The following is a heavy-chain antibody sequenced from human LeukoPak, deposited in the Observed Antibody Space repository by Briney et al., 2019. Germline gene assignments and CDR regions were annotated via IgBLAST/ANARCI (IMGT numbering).Heavy chain of an antibody. CDR1: GFTFSSYA. D-gene: IGHD2/OR15-2a*01. CDR3: AKDSAKKYDDY. CDR2: SGSDGST. J-gene: IGHJ4*02. Sequence: GGSLRLSCAASGFTFSSYAMSWVRQAPGKGLEWVSGSGSDGSTNYADSVKGRFTISRENSKNTLYLQMNSLRAEDTAVYYCAKDSAKKYDDYWGQGTLVTVSS. V-gene: IGHV3-23*01.